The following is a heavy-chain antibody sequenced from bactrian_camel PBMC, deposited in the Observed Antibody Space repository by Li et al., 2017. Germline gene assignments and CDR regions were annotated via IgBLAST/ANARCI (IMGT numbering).Heavy chain of an antibody. CDR2: ISSDGRT. Sequence: DVQLVESGGGSVQTGETLRLSCLGVVVTFEGADMNWYRQPPGKRCELVASISSDGRTYYTDSVKGRFTIYEDNAKTAVYLQMRDLKPEDTASYYCAADSHKDVSDLRCDLWGQGTQVTVS. D-gene: IGHD6*01. V-gene: IGHV3S10*01. CDR3: AADSHKDVSDLRCDL. J-gene: IGHJ4*01. CDR1: VVTFEGAD.